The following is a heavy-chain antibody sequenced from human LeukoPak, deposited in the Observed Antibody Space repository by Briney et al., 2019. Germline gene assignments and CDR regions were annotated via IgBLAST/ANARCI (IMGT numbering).Heavy chain of an antibody. CDR1: DSTFMNIA. J-gene: IGHJ6*03. CDR3: ARGGISIFGVVIYMDV. D-gene: IGHD3-3*01. Sequence: GGPLNPPGAPPDSTFMNIALTGFAQPQGKGLDWAPGFNWNGGSTGYADSVKGRFTISRDNAKNSLSLQMNSLRVEDTALYYCARGGISIFGVVIYMDVWGKGTTVTVSS. V-gene: IGHV3-20*04. CDR2: FNWNGGST.